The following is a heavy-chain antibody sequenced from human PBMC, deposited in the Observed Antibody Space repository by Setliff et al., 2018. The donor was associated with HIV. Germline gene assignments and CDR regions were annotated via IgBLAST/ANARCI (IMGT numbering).Heavy chain of an antibody. D-gene: IGHD1-26*01. CDR3: ARVGSYWSTFDY. CDR2: IIPILGIA. V-gene: IGHV1-69*10. Sequence: SVKVSCKASGGTFTSYVISWVRQAPGQGLEWMGGIIPILGIASYSQKFQGRVTITADKSTSTAYMELSSLRSEDTAVYYCARVGSYWSTFDYWGQGALVTSPQ. CDR1: GGTFTSYV. J-gene: IGHJ4*02.